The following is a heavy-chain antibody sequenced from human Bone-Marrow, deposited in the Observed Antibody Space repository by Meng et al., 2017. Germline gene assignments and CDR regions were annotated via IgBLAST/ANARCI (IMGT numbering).Heavy chain of an antibody. D-gene: IGHD3-22*01. CDR3: ARSHGATYYYDSSGYYLDAFDI. J-gene: IGHJ3*02. Sequence: GESLKISCKGSGYSFTSYWIGWVRQMPGKGLEWVGIIYPGDSDTRYSPSFQGQVTISADKSISTAYLQWSSLKASDTAMYYCARSHGATYYYDSSGYYLDAFDIWGQGTMVTVSS. CDR2: IYPGDSDT. CDR1: GYSFTSYW. V-gene: IGHV5-51*01.